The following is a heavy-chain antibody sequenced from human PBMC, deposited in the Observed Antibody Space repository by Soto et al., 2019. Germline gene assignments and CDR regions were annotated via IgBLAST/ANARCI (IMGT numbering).Heavy chain of an antibody. CDR3: ATTYYDFWSGPRGKGAFDI. D-gene: IGHD3-3*01. CDR1: GYSFTSYW. V-gene: IGHV5-51*01. CDR2: IYPGDSDT. J-gene: IGHJ3*02. Sequence: PGESLKISCKGSGYSFTSYWIGWGRQMPGKGLEWMGIIYPGDSDTRYSPSFQGQVTISADKSISTAYLQWSSLKASDTAMYYCATTYYDFWSGPRGKGAFDIWGQGTMVTVSS.